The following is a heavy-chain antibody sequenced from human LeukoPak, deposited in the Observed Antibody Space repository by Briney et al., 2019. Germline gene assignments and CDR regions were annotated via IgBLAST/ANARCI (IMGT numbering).Heavy chain of an antibody. D-gene: IGHD6-19*01. J-gene: IGHJ4*02. CDR3: ASTQQWLAFDY. V-gene: IGHV4-59*01. CDR1: GDSMRNYY. Sequence: TPSETLSLTCTVSGDSMRNYYWSWLRQPPGKGLEGRGCFYRGGYTNYNPSLKSRVTTSVDTSKNQFSLRLSSVTAADTAVYYCASTQQWLAFDYWGQGILVTVSS. CDR2: FYRGGYT.